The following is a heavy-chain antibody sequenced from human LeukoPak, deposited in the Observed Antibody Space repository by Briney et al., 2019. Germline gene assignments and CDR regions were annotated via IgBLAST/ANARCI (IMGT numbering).Heavy chain of an antibody. J-gene: IGHJ4*02. CDR2: IYSGGST. CDR3: AISTMVRGVIFDY. Sequence: GGSLRLSCAASGFTFSSNSMNWVRQAPGKGLEWVSVIYSGGSTYYADSVKGRFTISRDNSKNTLYLQMNSLRAEDTAVYYCAISTMVRGVIFDYWGQGTLVTVSS. V-gene: IGHV3-53*01. CDR1: GFTFSSNS. D-gene: IGHD3-10*01.